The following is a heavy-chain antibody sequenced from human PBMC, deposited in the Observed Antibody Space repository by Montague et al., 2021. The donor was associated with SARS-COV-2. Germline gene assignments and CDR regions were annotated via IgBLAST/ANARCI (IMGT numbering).Heavy chain of an antibody. CDR2: ISHGGGT. CDR1: GGSFSSY. CDR3: ASHCGGGRCYFGMDV. D-gene: IGHD2-15*01. J-gene: IGHJ6*02. Sequence: SETLSLTCDVYGGSFSSYWSWIRQPPGRGLEWVGQISHGGGTNYNQSLXXRVTMSVDTSKNQVSLKLSSVTAADTAVYYCASHCGGGRCYFGMDVWGQGTTVTVSS. V-gene: IGHV4-34*01.